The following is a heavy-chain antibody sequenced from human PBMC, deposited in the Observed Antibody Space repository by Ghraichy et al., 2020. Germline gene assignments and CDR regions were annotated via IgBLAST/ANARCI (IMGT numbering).Heavy chain of an antibody. J-gene: IGHJ5*02. CDR2: ISAYNGNT. CDR1: GYTFTSYG. V-gene: IGHV1-18*04. CDR3: AREAGGDYEGEGWFDP. D-gene: IGHD4-17*01. Sequence: ASVKVSCKASGYTFTSYGISWVRQAPGQGLEWMGWISAYNGNTNYAQKLQGRVTMTTDTSTSTAYMELRSLRSDDTAVYYCAREAGGDYEGEGWFDPWGQGTLVTVSS.